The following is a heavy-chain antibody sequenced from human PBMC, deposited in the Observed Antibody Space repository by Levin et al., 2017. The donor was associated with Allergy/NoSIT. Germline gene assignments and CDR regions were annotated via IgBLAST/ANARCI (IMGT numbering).Heavy chain of an antibody. CDR2: IYYSGST. CDR3: ARLDSSGWYYFDS. Sequence: PSETLSLTCNLSGGSFSSYYWSWIRQTPGRGLEWMGFIYYSGSTTYNPSLKSRVAISLDPSKNEFSLKLTSVTAADTAFYYCARLDSSGWYYFDSWGQGILVTVS. J-gene: IGHJ4*02. D-gene: IGHD6-19*01. CDR1: GGSFSSYY. V-gene: IGHV4-59*08.